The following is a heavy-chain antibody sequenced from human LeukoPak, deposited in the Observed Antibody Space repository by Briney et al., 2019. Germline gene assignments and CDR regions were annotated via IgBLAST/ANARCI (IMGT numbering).Heavy chain of an antibody. CDR1: GFTFSDYY. Sequence: PGGSLRLSCAASGFTFSDYYMSWIHQAPGKGLEWVSYISSSGSTIYYADSVKGRFTISRDNAKNSLYLQMNSLRAEDTAVYYCAKDSAVSGSYPDASDIWGQGTMVTVSS. J-gene: IGHJ3*02. D-gene: IGHD1-26*01. CDR3: AKDSAVSGSYPDASDI. V-gene: IGHV3-11*04. CDR2: ISSSGSTI.